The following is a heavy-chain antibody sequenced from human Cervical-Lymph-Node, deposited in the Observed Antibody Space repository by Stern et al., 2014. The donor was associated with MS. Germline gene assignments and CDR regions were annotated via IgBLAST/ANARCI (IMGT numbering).Heavy chain of an antibody. CDR1: GYTFTSDD. CDR3: TKAWDS. J-gene: IGHJ5*01. V-gene: IGHV1-8*01. Sequence: VQLVQSGAEVRTPGASVKVSCKASGYTFTSDDINWVRQAPGQGLEWMGWMNPDSGDTGFAQKFQGRVTMTRDTSITTAFMELTNLRSDDTAVYYCTKAWDSWGPGTLIIVSS. CDR2: MNPDSGDT.